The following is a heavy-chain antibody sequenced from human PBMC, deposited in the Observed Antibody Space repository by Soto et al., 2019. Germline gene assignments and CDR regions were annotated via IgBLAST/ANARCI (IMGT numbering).Heavy chain of an antibody. Sequence: GGSLRLSCEASGFSFSIYSMNWVRQAPGKGLEWVSYMTSDSKTIHYADSVKGRFTIFRDNAKNSLYLQMNSLRVEDTAVYYCARGVTYGFDAWGQGTMVTVSS. V-gene: IGHV3-48*01. CDR1: GFSFSIYS. CDR3: ARGVTYGFDA. D-gene: IGHD2-21*02. CDR2: MTSDSKTI. J-gene: IGHJ3*01.